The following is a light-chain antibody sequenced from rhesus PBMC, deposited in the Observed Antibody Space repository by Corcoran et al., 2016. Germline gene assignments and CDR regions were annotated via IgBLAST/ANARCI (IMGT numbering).Light chain of an antibody. CDR2: AAS. Sequence: DIQMTQSPSSLSASVGDRVTVTCRASQGINKELSWYQQKPGKAPTLLVYAASILQPGVSSRLSGSGSGTDYTLTISSLQPEDVATYYCLPDYTPPFTFGPGTKLDIK. CDR1: QGINKE. J-gene: IGKJ3*01. V-gene: IGKV1-94*01. CDR3: LPDYTPPFT.